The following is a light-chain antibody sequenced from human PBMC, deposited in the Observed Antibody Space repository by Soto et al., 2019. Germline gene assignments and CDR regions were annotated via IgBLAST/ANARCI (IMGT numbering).Light chain of an antibody. V-gene: IGKV3-11*01. CDR2: DTS. Sequence: EIVLTQSPVTLSLSPGERATLSCRASQNVFSSLAWYQQKPGQAPRLLIYDTSTRATAIPARFRGSGSGTDFTPTISSLEPEDFAVYYCHQRSNWPLTFGGGTKVEIK. CDR3: HQRSNWPLT. J-gene: IGKJ4*01. CDR1: QNVFSS.